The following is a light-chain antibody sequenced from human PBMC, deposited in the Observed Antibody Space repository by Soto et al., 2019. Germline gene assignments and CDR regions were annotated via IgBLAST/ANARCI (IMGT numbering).Light chain of an antibody. J-gene: IGKJ2*01. CDR3: QQYDNWPYT. CDR2: AAT. CDR1: QSVSNN. V-gene: IGKV3-15*01. Sequence: EIVMTHSPATLSVSPGERATLSCRASQSVSNNLAWYQQKPGHAPRLLIYAATTRATAIPARFNSSGSGTEFTLTISALQSEDFAVYSCQQYDNWPYTFGQGTKLKIK.